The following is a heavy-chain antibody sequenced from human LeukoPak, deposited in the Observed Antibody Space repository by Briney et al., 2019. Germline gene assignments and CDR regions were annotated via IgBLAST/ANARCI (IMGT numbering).Heavy chain of an antibody. CDR1: GYTLTELS. CDR2: FDPEDGET. V-gene: IGHV1-24*01. CDR3: ATVPQSYGYVPYAFDI. D-gene: IGHD5-18*01. Sequence: GASVKVSCKVSGYTLTELSMHWVRQAPGKGLEWMGGFDPEDGETIYAQKFQGRVTMTEDTSTGTAYMELSSLRSEDTAVYYCATVPQSYGYVPYAFDIWGQGTVVTVSS. J-gene: IGHJ3*02.